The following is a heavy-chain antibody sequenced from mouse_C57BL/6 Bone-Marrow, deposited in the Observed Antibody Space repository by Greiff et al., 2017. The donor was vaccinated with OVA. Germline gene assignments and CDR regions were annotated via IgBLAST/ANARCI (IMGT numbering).Heavy chain of an antibody. J-gene: IGHJ4*01. CDR3: ARGGWLLRNAMDY. CDR1: GYTFTSYW. Sequence: VQLQQPGAELVKPGASVKLSCKASGYTFTSYWMQWVKQRPGQGLEWIGEIDPSDSYTNYNQKFKGKATLTVDTSSSTAYMQLSSLTSEDSAVYYCARGGWLLRNAMDYWGQGTSVTVSS. CDR2: IDPSDSYT. D-gene: IGHD2-3*01. V-gene: IGHV1-50*01.